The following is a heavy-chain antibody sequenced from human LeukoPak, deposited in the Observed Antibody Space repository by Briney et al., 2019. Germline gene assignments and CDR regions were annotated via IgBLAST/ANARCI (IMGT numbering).Heavy chain of an antibody. CDR1: GGTFSSYA. D-gene: IGHD2-2*01. CDR2: IIPILGIA. Sequence: SVEVSCKASGGTFSSYAISWVRQAPGQGLEWMGRIIPILGIANYAQKFQGRVTITADKSTSTAYMELSSLRSEDTAVYYCARGDDVVAWGQGTLVTVSS. CDR3: ARGDDVVA. V-gene: IGHV1-69*04. J-gene: IGHJ5*02.